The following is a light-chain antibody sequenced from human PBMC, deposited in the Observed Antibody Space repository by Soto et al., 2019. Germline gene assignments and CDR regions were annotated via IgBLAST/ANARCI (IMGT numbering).Light chain of an antibody. CDR2: DAS. CDR3: QQYTNTNNPWM. V-gene: IGKV1-5*01. Sequence: IQLTHSPPTLRASVGDRVTITCLAIQTISTWMAWYQQKSGKAPKLLVYDASTLQSGVASRFSGSGSGTEFTLIISGLQPDDSATYYCQQYTNTNNPWMFGQGTKVDIK. CDR1: QTISTW. J-gene: IGKJ1*01.